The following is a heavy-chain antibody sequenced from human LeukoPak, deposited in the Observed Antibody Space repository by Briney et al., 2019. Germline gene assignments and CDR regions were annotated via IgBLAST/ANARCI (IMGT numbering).Heavy chain of an antibody. Sequence: PGGSLRLSCAASVFIFSSNWMGWVRQAPGKGLEWVANIKQEGSDKYYVDSVKGRFTISRDNAKNSLYLQMNSLRAEDTAVYYCARGRYTSGWYPDYFDYWGQGTLVTVSS. V-gene: IGHV3-7*01. CDR3: ARGRYTSGWYPDYFDY. CDR2: IKQEGSDK. CDR1: VFIFSSNW. J-gene: IGHJ4*02. D-gene: IGHD6-19*01.